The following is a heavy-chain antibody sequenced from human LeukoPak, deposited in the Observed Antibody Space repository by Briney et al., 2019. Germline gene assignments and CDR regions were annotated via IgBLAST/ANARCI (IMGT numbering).Heavy chain of an antibody. CDR2: INHSGST. J-gene: IGHJ4*02. V-gene: IGHV4-34*01. D-gene: IGHD3-22*01. CDR1: GGSFSGYY. Sequence: SETLSLTCAVYGGSFSGYYWSYIRQPPGKGLEWIGEINHSGSTNYNPSLKSRATISVDTSKNQFSLKLSSVTAADTAVYYCARVDYDSSGYYPFDYWGQGTLVTVSS. CDR3: ARVDYDSSGYYPFDY.